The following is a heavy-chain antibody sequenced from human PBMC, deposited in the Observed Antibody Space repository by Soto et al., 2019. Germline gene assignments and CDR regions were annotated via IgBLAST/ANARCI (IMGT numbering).Heavy chain of an antibody. CDR3: ARDWRDYGDYSSDY. CDR2: IIPILGIA. CDR1: GGTFSSYT. J-gene: IGHJ4*02. Sequence: SVXVSCKASGGTFSSYTISWVRQAPGQGLEWMGRIIPILGIANYAQKFQGRVTITADKSTSTAYMELSSLRSEDTAVYYCARDWRDYGDYSSDYWGQGTLVTVSS. V-gene: IGHV1-69*04. D-gene: IGHD4-17*01.